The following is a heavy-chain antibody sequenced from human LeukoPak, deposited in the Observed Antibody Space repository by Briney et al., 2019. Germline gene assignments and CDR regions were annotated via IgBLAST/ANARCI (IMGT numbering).Heavy chain of an antibody. Sequence: SETLSLTCTVSGCSISSGYYWGWIRQPPGKGLEWIGSIYHSGSAYYNPSLKSRVTISIDTSKNQVSLKMSSVTAADTAVYYCAKSGGYGLIDYWGQGTLVTVSS. J-gene: IGHJ4*01. V-gene: IGHV4-38-2*02. CDR3: AKSGGYGLIDY. D-gene: IGHD6-25*01. CDR2: IYHSGSA. CDR1: GCSISSGYY.